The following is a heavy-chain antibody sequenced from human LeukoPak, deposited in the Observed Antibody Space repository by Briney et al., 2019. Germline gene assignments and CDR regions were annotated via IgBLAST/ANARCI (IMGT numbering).Heavy chain of an antibody. CDR1: GGTFSSYA. D-gene: IGHD2-15*01. CDR3: ARRTDCSGGSCYSDDAFDI. Sequence: SVKVSCKASGGTFSSYAISWVRQAPGQGLEWMGGIIPIFGTANYAQKFQGRVTITTDESTSAAYMELSSLRSEDTAVYYCARRTDCSGGSCYSDDAFDIWGQGTMVTVSS. J-gene: IGHJ3*02. V-gene: IGHV1-69*05. CDR2: IIPIFGTA.